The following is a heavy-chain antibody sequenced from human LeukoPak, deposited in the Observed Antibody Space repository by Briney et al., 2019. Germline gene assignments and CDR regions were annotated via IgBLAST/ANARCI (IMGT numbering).Heavy chain of an antibody. CDR2: IRYDRSNK. CDR3: ANGPQWKLLGTYDALDI. Sequence: GGSLSLSCAASGFTFSSYGMHWVRQAPGKGLEWVAFIRYDRSNKYYADSVKGRFTISRDNSKNTLYLQMNSLRAEDTAVYYCANGPQWKLLGTYDALDIWGQGTMVTVSS. D-gene: IGHD1-26*01. J-gene: IGHJ3*02. V-gene: IGHV3-30*02. CDR1: GFTFSSYG.